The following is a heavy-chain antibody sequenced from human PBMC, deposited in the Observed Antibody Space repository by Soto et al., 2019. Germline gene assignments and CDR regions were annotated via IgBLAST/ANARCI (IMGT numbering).Heavy chain of an antibody. CDR2: IYSGGST. Sequence: GGSLRLSCAASGFTVSSNYMSWVRQAPGKGLEWVSVIYSGGSTYYADSVKGRFTISRDNSKNTLYLQMNSLRAEDTAVYYCARWGGGSSSNYYYYGMDVWGQGTTVTVSS. J-gene: IGHJ6*02. D-gene: IGHD6-6*01. V-gene: IGHV3-66*01. CDR1: GFTVSSNY. CDR3: ARWGGGSSSNYYYYGMDV.